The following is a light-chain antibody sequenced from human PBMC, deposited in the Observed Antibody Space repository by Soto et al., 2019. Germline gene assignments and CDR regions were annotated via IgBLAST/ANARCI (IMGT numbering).Light chain of an antibody. CDR1: SSYIGAGYD. V-gene: IGLV1-40*01. CDR3: QSYDSSLSALV. J-gene: IGLJ3*02. Sequence: QSVLTQPPSVSGAPGQRVTISCTGSSSYIGAGYDVHWYQQLPGTAPKLLIYGNSNRPSGVPDRFSGSKSGTSASLAITGLQAEDEADYYCQSYDSSLSALVFGGGTKLTVL. CDR2: GNS.